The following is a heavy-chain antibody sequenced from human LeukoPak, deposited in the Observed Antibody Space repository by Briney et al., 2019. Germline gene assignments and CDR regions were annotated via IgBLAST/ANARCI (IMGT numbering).Heavy chain of an antibody. CDR3: ARVSDYVWGSYPPDY. D-gene: IGHD3-16*01. V-gene: IGHV1-2*06. Sequence: DSVKVSCKASGYTFTGYYMHWVRQAPGQGLEWMGRINHNSGGTNYAQKIQGRVTITRDTSNSTAYMELSRVRSDDTAVYYCARVSDYVWGSYPPDYWGQGTLVTVSS. CDR2: INHNSGGT. CDR1: GYTFTGYY. J-gene: IGHJ4*02.